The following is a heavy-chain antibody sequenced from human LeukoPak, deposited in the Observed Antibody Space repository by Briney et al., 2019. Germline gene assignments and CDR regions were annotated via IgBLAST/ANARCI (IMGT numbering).Heavy chain of an antibody. J-gene: IGHJ4*02. CDR3: ARFYGDYVSYFDY. D-gene: IGHD4-17*01. CDR2: IYYSGGT. Sequence: PSETLSLTCTVSGGSISSYYWSWIRQPPGKGLEWIGCIYYSGGTNYNPSLKSRVTISVDTSKNQFSLKLSSVTAADTAVYYCARFYGDYVSYFDYWGQGTLVTVSS. V-gene: IGHV4-59*01. CDR1: GGSISSYY.